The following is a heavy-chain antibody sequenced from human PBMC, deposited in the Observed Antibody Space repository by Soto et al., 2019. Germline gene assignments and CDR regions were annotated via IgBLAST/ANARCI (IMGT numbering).Heavy chain of an antibody. Sequence: GGSLRLSCAASGFTFSSYGMHWVRQAPGKGLEWVAVIWYDGSNKYYADSVKGRFTISRDNSKNTLYLQMNSLRAEDTAVYYCARDKPTAVAFDYWGQGTLVTVSS. D-gene: IGHD6-19*01. CDR3: ARDKPTAVAFDY. CDR1: GFTFSSYG. CDR2: IWYDGSNK. J-gene: IGHJ4*02. V-gene: IGHV3-33*01.